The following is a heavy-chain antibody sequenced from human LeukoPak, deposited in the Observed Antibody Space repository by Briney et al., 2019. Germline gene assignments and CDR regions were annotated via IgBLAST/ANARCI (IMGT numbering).Heavy chain of an antibody. Sequence: GGSLRLSCAASRFTFSRYGMHWVRQAPGKGLEWVSYISSSGSTIYYADSVKGRFTISRDNAKNSLFLQMNSLRAEDTAVYYCARHSSGWYFTYWGQGTLVTVSS. J-gene: IGHJ4*02. CDR2: ISSSGSTI. CDR3: ARHSSGWYFTY. V-gene: IGHV3-48*04. D-gene: IGHD6-19*01. CDR1: RFTFSRYG.